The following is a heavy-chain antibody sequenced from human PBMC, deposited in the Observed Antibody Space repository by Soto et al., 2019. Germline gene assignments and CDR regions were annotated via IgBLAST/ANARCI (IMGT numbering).Heavy chain of an antibody. V-gene: IGHV4-34*01. CDR2: INQSGST. Sequence: QVQLQQWGAGLLKPSETLSLTCAVYGGSFSGYYWSWIRQPPGKGLEWIGEINQSGSTNYNPSLQRRVNISVDTSKNQFSLKLSSVTAADTAVYYCARTYSSSWSPFDYWGQGTLVTVSS. J-gene: IGHJ4*02. CDR3: ARTYSSSWSPFDY. D-gene: IGHD6-13*01. CDR1: GGSFSGYY.